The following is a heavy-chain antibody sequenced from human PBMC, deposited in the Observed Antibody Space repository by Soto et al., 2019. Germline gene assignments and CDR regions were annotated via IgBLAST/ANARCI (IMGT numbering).Heavy chain of an antibody. J-gene: IGHJ5*02. D-gene: IGHD5-12*01. Sequence: QTLSLTCAISGDSVSSNTASWNWVRQSPSRGLEWLGRTYFRSKWYNDYAVSVKSRIIINPDTSNNQFSLQLNSVTPEDTAVYFCAKGDNLGPKTGYAFDPWGQGIMVTVSS. CDR1: GDSVSSNTAS. CDR2: TYFRSKWYN. V-gene: IGHV6-1*01. CDR3: AKGDNLGPKTGYAFDP.